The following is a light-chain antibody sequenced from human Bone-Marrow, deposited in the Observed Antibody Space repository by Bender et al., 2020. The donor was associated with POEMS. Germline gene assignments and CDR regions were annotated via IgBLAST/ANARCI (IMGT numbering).Light chain of an antibody. V-gene: IGLV3-1*01. Sequence: SYELTQPPSVSVSPGQTATIACSGDKLGDKYACWYQQKPGQSPVLVIYQDNKRPSGIPERFSGSNSGNTATLTISGTQALDEADYYCQAWDSNTAAVFGGGTKLTVL. J-gene: IGLJ3*02. CDR3: QAWDSNTAAV. CDR2: QDN. CDR1: KLGDKY.